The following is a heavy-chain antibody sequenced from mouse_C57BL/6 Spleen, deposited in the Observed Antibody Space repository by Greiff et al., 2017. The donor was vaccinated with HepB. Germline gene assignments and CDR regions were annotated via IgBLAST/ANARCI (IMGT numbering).Heavy chain of an antibody. V-gene: IGHV1-54*01. CDR3: ARGDYYGSSYPYAMDY. CDR2: INPGSGGT. J-gene: IGHJ4*01. D-gene: IGHD1-1*01. CDR1: GYAFTNYL. Sequence: QVQLKQSGAELVRPGTSVKVSCKASGYAFTNYLIEWVKQRPGQGLEWIGVINPGSGGTNYNEKFKGKATLTADKSSSTAYMQLSSLTSEDSAVYFCARGDYYGSSYPYAMDYWGQGTSVTVSS.